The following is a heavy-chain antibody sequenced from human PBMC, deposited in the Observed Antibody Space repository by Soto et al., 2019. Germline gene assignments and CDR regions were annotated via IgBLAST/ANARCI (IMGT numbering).Heavy chain of an antibody. Sequence: QVQLVESGGGVVQPGGSLRLSCAASGFTFNNYGMPWVRQAPGKGLEWVAGIWHDGSNKYYLESVKGRFTISRDNSKNMLYLQMNSLRVEDTAVYHCAREAGYHGTIGQQLPDCWGQGIRVTVSS. CDR1: GFTFNNYG. D-gene: IGHD2-2*01. J-gene: IGHJ4*02. CDR3: AREAGYHGTIGQQLPDC. V-gene: IGHV3-33*01. CDR2: IWHDGSNK.